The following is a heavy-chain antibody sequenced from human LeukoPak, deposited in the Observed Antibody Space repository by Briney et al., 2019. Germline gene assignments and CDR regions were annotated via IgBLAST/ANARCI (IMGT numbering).Heavy chain of an antibody. V-gene: IGHV3-48*03. Sequence: GGTLRLSCAASGYTFSSYEMNWVRQAPGKGLEGVSYISCIGNTKYYAESLKGRSTISRDNSKNSLYLLMDSLRADDTAVYYCARESITGDRDFDYWGQGTLITVSS. D-gene: IGHD7-27*01. J-gene: IGHJ4*02. CDR2: ISCIGNTK. CDR1: GYTFSSYE. CDR3: ARESITGDRDFDY.